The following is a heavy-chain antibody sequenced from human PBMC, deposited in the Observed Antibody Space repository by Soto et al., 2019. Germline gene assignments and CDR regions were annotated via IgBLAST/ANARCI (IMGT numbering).Heavy chain of an antibody. CDR2: ISGSGGST. Sequence: EVPLLESGGGLVQPGGSLRLSCAASGFTCSNYAMSGVRRAPGKGLEWVSAISGSGGSTYYADSVKGRFTISRDNSKNTLYLQMNSLRAEDTAVYYCAKASGWFGEFDYWGQGTLVTVSS. D-gene: IGHD3-10*01. CDR1: GFTCSNYA. V-gene: IGHV3-23*01. J-gene: IGHJ4*02. CDR3: AKASGWFGEFDY.